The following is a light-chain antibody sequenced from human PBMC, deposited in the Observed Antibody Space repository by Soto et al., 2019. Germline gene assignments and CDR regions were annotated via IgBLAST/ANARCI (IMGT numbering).Light chain of an antibody. V-gene: IGLV2-8*01. CDR3: SSHAGSIHFYV. J-gene: IGLJ1*01. Sequence: SLLTQPPSASGSPGQSVTISCTGTSSDVGAYNYVSWYQQHPGKAPKLIISEVSQRPSGVPDRFSGSKSGNTASLTVSGLQAEDEADYYCSSHAGSIHFYVFGTGTKVTVL. CDR2: EVS. CDR1: SSDVGAYNY.